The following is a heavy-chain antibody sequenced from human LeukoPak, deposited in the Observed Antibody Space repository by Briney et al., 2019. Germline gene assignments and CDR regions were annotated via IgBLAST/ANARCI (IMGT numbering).Heavy chain of an antibody. J-gene: IGHJ4*02. CDR3: ARDIYRSGYSHFDY. D-gene: IGHD3-3*01. CDR1: GYTFTNYA. CDR2: INTNTGNP. Sequence: ASVKVSCKASGYTFTNYAMNWVRQAPGQGLEWMGWINTNTGNPTYAQGFTGRFVFSLDTSVSTAYLQISSLKAEDTAVYYCARDIYRSGYSHFDYWGQGTLVTVSS. V-gene: IGHV7-4-1*02.